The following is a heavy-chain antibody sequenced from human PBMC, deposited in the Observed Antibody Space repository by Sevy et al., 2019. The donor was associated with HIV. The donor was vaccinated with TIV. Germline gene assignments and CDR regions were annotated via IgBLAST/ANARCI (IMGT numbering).Heavy chain of an antibody. CDR1: GDSISSYY. V-gene: IGHV4-59*13. CDR3: ARVGSGFFFDY. D-gene: IGHD6-19*01. J-gene: IGHJ4*02. Sequence: SETLSLTCTVSGDSISSYYWSWIRQPPGKGLEWIGYIYYSGSTNYNPSLKSRVTISVDTSKNQFSLKLSSVTAADTAVYYCARVGSGFFFDYWGQGTLVTVSS. CDR2: IYYSGST.